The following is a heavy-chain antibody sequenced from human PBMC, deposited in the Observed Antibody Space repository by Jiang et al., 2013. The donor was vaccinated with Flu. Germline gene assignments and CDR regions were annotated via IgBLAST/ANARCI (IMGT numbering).Heavy chain of an antibody. J-gene: IGHJ4*02. CDR1: GDSINSNHF. V-gene: IGHV4-4*02. Sequence: KPSETLSLTCAVSGDSINSNHFWTWVRQPPGQGLEWIAEMHHTGSSNFNPSLRSRVTISLDESKNQFSLKLSSVTAADTAVYYCARGGDWTLDYWGQGTLVTVSS. D-gene: IGHD1-1*01. CDR2: MHHTGSS. CDR3: ARGGDWTLDY.